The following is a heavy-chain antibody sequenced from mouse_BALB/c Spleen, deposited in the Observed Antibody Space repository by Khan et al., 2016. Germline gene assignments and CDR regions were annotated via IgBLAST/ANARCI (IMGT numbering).Heavy chain of an antibody. V-gene: IGHV14-3*02. CDR3: ARRCPIYYYGSSYGY. J-gene: IGHJ2*01. CDR2: NDPANGNS. D-gene: IGHD1-1*01. CDR1: GFNIKDTY. Sequence: VQLQQSGAELVKPGASVKLSCTASGFNIKDTYMHWVKQRPEQGLEWIGRNDPANGNSKYDPKFQGKATIIVEKSSNTAYLQLSSLTSEDTAGYYCARRCPIYYYGSSYGYWGQGTTLTVSS.